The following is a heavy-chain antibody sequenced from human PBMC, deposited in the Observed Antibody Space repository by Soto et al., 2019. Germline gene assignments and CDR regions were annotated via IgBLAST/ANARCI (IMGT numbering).Heavy chain of an antibody. CDR2: INPTGSMT. CDR3: ARDTGYDHDAFDI. V-gene: IGHV1-46*01. J-gene: IGHJ3*02. Sequence: QVKLVQSGAVVKKPGASVKVSCKASGYSFITSYYMHWVRQAPGQGLEWMGIINPTGSMTKYSQRFQGRLTMTRDTSTSTDYMELTTLTSEDTAVYFCARDTGYDHDAFDIWGQGTMVTVSS. CDR1: GYSFITSYY. D-gene: IGHD5-12*01.